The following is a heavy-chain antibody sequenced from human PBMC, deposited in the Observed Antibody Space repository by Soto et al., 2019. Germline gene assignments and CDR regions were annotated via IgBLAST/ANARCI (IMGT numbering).Heavy chain of an antibody. CDR2: ISGSGGST. CDR3: AKDPWGSTYFDY. CDR1: GGTFSSYA. J-gene: IGHJ4*02. V-gene: IGHV3-23*04. D-gene: IGHD7-27*01. Sequence: VQLVQSGAEVKKPGSSVKVSCKASGGTFSSYAISWVRQAPGKGLEWVSAISGSGGSTYYADSVKGRFTISRDNSKNTLYLQMNSLRAEDTAVYYCAKDPWGSTYFDYWGQGTLVTVSS.